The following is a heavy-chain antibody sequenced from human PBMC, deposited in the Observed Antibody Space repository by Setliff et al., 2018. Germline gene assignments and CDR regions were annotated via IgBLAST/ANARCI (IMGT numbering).Heavy chain of an antibody. V-gene: IGHV5-51*01. J-gene: IGHJ4*02. CDR3: SREDSSGWAFDY. CDR1: GYSFINYW. D-gene: IGHD6-19*01. Sequence: PGESLKISCKGSGYSFINYWIGWVRQMPGKGLEWMGIIYPGDSDTRYSPAFQGQVTISVDKSINTAYLQWGSLKASDTAIYYCSREDSSGWAFDYWGQGTLVTVSS. CDR2: IYPGDSDT.